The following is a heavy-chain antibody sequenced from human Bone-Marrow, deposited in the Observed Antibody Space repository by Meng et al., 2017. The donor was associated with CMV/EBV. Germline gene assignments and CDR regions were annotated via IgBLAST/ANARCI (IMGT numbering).Heavy chain of an antibody. V-gene: IGHV1-69*04. D-gene: IGHD1-26*01. CDR3: ATDPIVGATQGYYGMDV. CDR2: IIPILGIA. Sequence: SVKVSCKASGGTFSSYTISWVRQAPGQGLEWMGRIIPILGIANYAQKLQGRVTITADKSTSTAYMELSSLRSEDTAVYYCATDPIVGATQGYYGMDVWGQGTTVTVSS. CDR1: GGTFSSYT. J-gene: IGHJ6*02.